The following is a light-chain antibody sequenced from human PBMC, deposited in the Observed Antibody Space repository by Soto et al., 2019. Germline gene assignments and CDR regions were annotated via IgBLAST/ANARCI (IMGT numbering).Light chain of an antibody. CDR3: SSFSSDSTPLV. J-gene: IGLJ2*01. CDR2: DVT. Sequence: QSVLTQSPSASGSPGQSVTISCTGTSSDIGGYNSVSWYQQHPGKAPKVMIYDVTNRPSGVSNRFSGSKSGNTASLTISGLQAEDEADYYCSSFSSDSTPLVFGGGTKVTVL. CDR1: SSDIGGYNS. V-gene: IGLV2-14*01.